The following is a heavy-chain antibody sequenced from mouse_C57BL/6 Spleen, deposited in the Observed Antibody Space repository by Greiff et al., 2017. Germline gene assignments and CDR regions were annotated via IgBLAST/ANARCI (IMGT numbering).Heavy chain of an antibody. V-gene: IGHV14-3*01. J-gene: IGHJ2*01. D-gene: IGHD1-1*01. Sequence: VQLQQSVAELVRPGASVKLSCTASGFNIKNTYMHWVKQRPEQGLEWIGRIDPANGNTKYAPKFQGKATLTADTSSNTAYLQLSSLTSEDTAFYYGASSIYYYGSSPFDYWGQGTTLTVSS. CDR1: GFNIKNTY. CDR2: IDPANGNT. CDR3: ASSIYYYGSSPFDY.